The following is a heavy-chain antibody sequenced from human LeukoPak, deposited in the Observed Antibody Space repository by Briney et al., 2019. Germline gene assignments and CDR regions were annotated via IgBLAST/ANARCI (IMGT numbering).Heavy chain of an antibody. V-gene: IGHV3-15*01. Sequence: GGSLRLSCAASGLTFTNAWMSWVRLAPGKGLEWVGRRKSNIDGGATHYAAPVKGRFTISRDDSKDTLYLQMNSLKTEDSGIYYGTYLRPNTYYYYCMDGWGKGTTVTVSS. CDR2: RKSNIDGGAT. D-gene: IGHD3-9*01. J-gene: IGHJ6*03. CDR3: TYLRPNTYYYYCMDG. CDR1: GLTFTNAW.